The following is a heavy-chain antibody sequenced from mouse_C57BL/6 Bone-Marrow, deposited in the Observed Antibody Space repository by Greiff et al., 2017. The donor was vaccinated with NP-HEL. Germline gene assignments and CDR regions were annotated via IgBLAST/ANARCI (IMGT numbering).Heavy chain of an antibody. Sequence: VQLQQSGPELVKPGASVKISCKASGYTFTDYYMHWVKQRPGQGLEWIGWIDPGSGNTKYNEKFKGKATLTVDTSSSTAYMQLSSLTSEDYAVYFWANYDGKAMDDWGQGTSVTVSS. D-gene: IGHD2-4*01. CDR2: IDPGSGNT. V-gene: IGHV1-84*01. CDR3: ANYDGKAMDD. CDR1: GYTFTDYY. J-gene: IGHJ4*01.